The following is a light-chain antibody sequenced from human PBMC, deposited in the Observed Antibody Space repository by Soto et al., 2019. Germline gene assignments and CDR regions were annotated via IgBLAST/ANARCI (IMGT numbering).Light chain of an antibody. J-gene: IGLJ1*01. CDR1: SSDVGSYNL. CDR3: CSYAGSSNYV. Sequence: QSALTQPASVSGSPGQSITISCTGTSSDVGSYNLVSWYQQHPGKAPKLMIYEGSKRPSGVSNRFSGSKSGNTASLTISGLQAEDEADYYCCSYAGSSNYVFGNGNKVTVL. CDR2: EGS. V-gene: IGLV2-23*01.